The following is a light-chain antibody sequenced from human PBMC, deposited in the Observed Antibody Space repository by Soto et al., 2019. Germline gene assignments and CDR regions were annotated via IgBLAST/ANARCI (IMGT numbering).Light chain of an antibody. J-gene: IGLJ1*01. CDR3: QSYDSSLSGYV. V-gene: IGLV1-40*01. CDR2: GDT. CDR1: SSNIGAGYD. Sequence: QLVLTQPPSVSGAPGQRVTISCTGSSSNIGAGYDVHWYKQLPKTAPKLLIYGDTNRPSGVPDRVSGSKSGTSASLAITGLQAEDEADYYCQSYDSSLSGYVFGTGTKLTVL.